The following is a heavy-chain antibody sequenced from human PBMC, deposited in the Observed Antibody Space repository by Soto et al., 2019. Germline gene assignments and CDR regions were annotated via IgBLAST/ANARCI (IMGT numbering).Heavy chain of an antibody. CDR1: GLSFSGSW. V-gene: IGHV3-7*04. CDR2: VKQDGSEK. Sequence: EVQLVESGGGLVQPGGSLRLSCAASGLSFSGSWMSWVRQAPGKGLEWVANVKQDGSEKNYVDSVKGRFTISRDNAKNSLYLQMNSLRAEDTAVYYCARGLGRFHPWGQGTLVSVSS. D-gene: IGHD1-1*01. CDR3: ARGLGRFHP. J-gene: IGHJ5*02.